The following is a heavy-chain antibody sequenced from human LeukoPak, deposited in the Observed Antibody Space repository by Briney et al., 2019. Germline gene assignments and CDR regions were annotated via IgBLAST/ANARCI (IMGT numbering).Heavy chain of an antibody. CDR2: ISYGGSNK. V-gene: IGHV3-30*04. CDR1: GFTFSSYA. Sequence: PGRYLRLSCAASGFTFSSYAMHWVRQAPGKGLEWVAVISYGGSNKYYADSVKGRFTISRDNSKNTLYLQMNSLRAEDTAVYYCARGGKQWLVRYYYYGMDVWGKGTTVTVSS. CDR3: ARGGKQWLVRYYYYGMDV. J-gene: IGHJ6*04. D-gene: IGHD6-19*01.